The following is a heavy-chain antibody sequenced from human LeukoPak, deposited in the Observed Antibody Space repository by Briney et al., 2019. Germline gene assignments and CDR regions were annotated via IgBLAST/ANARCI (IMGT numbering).Heavy chain of an antibody. D-gene: IGHD3/OR15-3a*01. Sequence: PAETLSLTCTVSGGSISSYYWSWIRQPPGKGLEWIGYIYYSGSTNYNPSLKSRVTISVDTSKNQFSLKLSSVTAADTAVYYCARSHSVWTSFDYWGQGTLVTLSS. V-gene: IGHV4-59*01. CDR1: GGSISSYY. CDR3: ARSHSVWTSFDY. CDR2: IYYSGST. J-gene: IGHJ4*02.